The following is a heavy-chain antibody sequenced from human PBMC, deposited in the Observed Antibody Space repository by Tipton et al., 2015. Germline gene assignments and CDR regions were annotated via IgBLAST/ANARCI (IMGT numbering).Heavy chain of an antibody. CDR1: GDILSNYA. V-gene: IGHV1-69*01. J-gene: IGHJ6*02. Sequence: QLVQSGAEVKKPGSSVRVSCKVSGDILSNYAISWVRQAPGQGLEWMGEIVTAFETTNYAQKFQGRVTITADESASTIYMELTRLTAEDKALYFCAGGDDITGRAGGLYYFIDVWGQGTMVTVSS. D-gene: IGHD1-1*01. CDR3: AGGDDITGRAGGLYYFIDV. CDR2: IVTAFETT.